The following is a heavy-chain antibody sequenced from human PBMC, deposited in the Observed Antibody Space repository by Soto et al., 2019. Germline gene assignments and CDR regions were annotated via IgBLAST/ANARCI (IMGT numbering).Heavy chain of an antibody. CDR2: ISGSGGST. V-gene: IGHV3-23*01. D-gene: IGHD6-19*01. Sequence: GGSLRLSCAASGFTFSSYAMSWVRQAPGKGLEWVSAISGSGGSTYYADSVKGRFTISRDNSKNTLYLQMNSLRAEDTAVYYCAKDRTEHHPIAVAGRAPFDYWGQGTLVTVSS. CDR1: GFTFSSYA. J-gene: IGHJ4*02. CDR3: AKDRTEHHPIAVAGRAPFDY.